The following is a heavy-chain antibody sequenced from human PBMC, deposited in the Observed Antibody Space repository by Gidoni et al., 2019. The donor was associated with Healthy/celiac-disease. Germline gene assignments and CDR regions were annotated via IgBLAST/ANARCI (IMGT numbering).Heavy chain of an antibody. CDR2: IYYSGST. Sequence: QLQLQESGPGLVKPSETLSLTCTVSGGSISSSRSYWGWIRQPPGKGLEWIGSIYYSGSTYYNPSLKSRVTISVDTSKNQFSLKLSSVTAADTAVYYCARQVTMVRGVISSYYYYGMDVWGQGTTVTVSS. D-gene: IGHD3-10*01. CDR1: GGSISSSRSY. J-gene: IGHJ6*02. V-gene: IGHV4-39*01. CDR3: ARQVTMVRGVISSYYYYGMDV.